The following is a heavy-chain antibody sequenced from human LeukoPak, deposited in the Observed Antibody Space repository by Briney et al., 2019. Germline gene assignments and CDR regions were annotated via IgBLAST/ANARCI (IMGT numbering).Heavy chain of an antibody. Sequence: SETLSLTCTVSGGSISSYYWSWIRQPPGKGLEWIGYIYYSGSTNYNPSPKSRVTISVDTSKNQFSLKLSSVSAADTAVYYCARVGSGSDWETDISQGLRLQTLYYFDYWGQGTLVTVSS. D-gene: IGHD2-21*02. CDR2: IYYSGST. J-gene: IGHJ4*02. CDR1: GGSISSYY. CDR3: ARVGSGSDWETDISQGLRLQTLYYFDY. V-gene: IGHV4-59*01.